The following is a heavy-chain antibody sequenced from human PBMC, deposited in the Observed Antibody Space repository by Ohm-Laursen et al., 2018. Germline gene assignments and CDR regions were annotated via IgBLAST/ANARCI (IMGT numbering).Heavy chain of an antibody. Sequence: SETLSLTCTVYGGSFSGYYWSWIRQPPGKGLEWIGEINHSGSTNYNPSLKSRVTISVDTSKNQLSLKLSSVTAADTAVYYCARRGHAFDIWGQGTMVTVSS. J-gene: IGHJ3*02. CDR2: INHSGST. V-gene: IGHV4-34*01. CDR1: GGSFSGYY. CDR3: ARRGHAFDI.